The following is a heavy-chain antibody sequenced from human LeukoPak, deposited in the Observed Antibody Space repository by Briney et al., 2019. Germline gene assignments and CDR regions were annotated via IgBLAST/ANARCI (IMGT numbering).Heavy chain of an antibody. D-gene: IGHD5-12*01. V-gene: IGHV3-30*18. CDR1: GITFSTYG. CDR3: AKLGSGYDSKFFDY. J-gene: IGHJ4*02. CDR2: ISHDGNNK. Sequence: GGSLRLSCAASGITFSTYGMYWVRQAPGKGLEWVAVISHDGNNKYYADSVKGRFTISRDNSKNTLYLQMNSLRAEDTAVYYCAKLGSGYDSKFFDYWGQGTLVTVSS.